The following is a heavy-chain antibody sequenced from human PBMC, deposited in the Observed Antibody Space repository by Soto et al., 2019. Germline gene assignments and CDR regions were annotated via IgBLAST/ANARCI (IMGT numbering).Heavy chain of an antibody. D-gene: IGHD6-19*01. CDR2: IQNGVRT. CDR1: GGSVSSDY. CDR3: ARTDSGGQWNY. J-gene: IGHJ4*02. Sequence: QVQLQESGPGLVKASETLSLTCTVSGGSVSSDYWSWVRQPPGKGLEWIGYIQNGVRTNYNPSFKSRVTISVDTSRNQVSLDLNSVTAADTAVYYCARTDSGGQWNYWGQGTLVTVSS. V-gene: IGHV4-59*02.